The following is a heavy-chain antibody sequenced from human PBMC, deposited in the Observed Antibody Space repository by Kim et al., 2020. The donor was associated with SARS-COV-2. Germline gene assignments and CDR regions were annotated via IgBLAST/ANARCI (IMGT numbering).Heavy chain of an antibody. V-gene: IGHV6-1*01. CDR3: ARDHQYSVDY. D-gene: IGHD4-4*01. CDR2: TYYRSKWYN. Sequence: SQTLSLTCLISGDNVSGDSVAWNWIRQSPSRGLEWLGRTYYRSKWYNDYAVSVKGRITISPDTSKNQFSLLVNSVTPEDTAVYYCARDHQYSVDYWGQGTLVTVSS. CDR1: GDNVSGDSVA. J-gene: IGHJ4*02.